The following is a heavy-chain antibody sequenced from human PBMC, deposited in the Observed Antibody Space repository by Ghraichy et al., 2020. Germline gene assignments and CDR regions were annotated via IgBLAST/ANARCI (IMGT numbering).Heavy chain of an antibody. J-gene: IGHJ4*02. Sequence: LSLTCEASGFTFPDYYMSWVRQAPGKGLEWVANIKEDGTERQYVDSVKGRFTISRDNAKKSVNLHMNSLRAEDTAVYYCAREPLGDGDFFDFWGQGTLVTVSS. CDR1: GFTFPDYY. CDR2: IKEDGTER. V-gene: IGHV3-7*03. D-gene: IGHD4-17*01. CDR3: AREPLGDGDFFDF.